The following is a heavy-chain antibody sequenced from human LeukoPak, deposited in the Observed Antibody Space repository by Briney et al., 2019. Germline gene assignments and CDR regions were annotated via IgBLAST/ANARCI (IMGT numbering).Heavy chain of an antibody. CDR3: ARGGHDYYGFDV. Sequence: GGSLRLSCAVSGFTFSGFWMSWSRQAPGKGLEWVSYISSGSSTIYYADSVKGRFTISRDNAQNSLFLQMNSLRDEDTAVYYCARGGHDYYGFDVWGQGTTVTVSS. CDR1: GFTFSGFW. CDR2: ISSGSSTI. J-gene: IGHJ6*02. V-gene: IGHV3-48*02.